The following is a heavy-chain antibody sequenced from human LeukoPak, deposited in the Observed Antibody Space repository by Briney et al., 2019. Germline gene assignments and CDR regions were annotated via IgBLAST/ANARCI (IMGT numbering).Heavy chain of an antibody. CDR2: LKLYDGSI. V-gene: IGHV1-46*01. Sequence: ASVKVSCKASGYSFIRYHIHWVRQAPGQGLEWMGVLKLYDGSISHAQKFQGRVTMTSDTSTSTVYMELSSLRSEDTAVYYCARGPDYDFWSGDRREDLGMDVWGQGTTVTVSS. CDR3: ARGPDYDFWSGDRREDLGMDV. CDR1: GYSFIRYH. D-gene: IGHD3-3*01. J-gene: IGHJ6*02.